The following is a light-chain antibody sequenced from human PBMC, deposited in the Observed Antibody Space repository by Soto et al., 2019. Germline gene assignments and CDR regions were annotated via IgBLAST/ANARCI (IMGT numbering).Light chain of an antibody. CDR3: YSNAYGPWV. Sequence: QSVLTQPASVSGSPGQSITISCTGTSSDVGSSNLVSWYQQHPGKAPKVIIYEVSQRPLGVSNRFSGSKSGNTASLTISGLQAEDEADYYRYSNAYGPWVFGGGTKLTVL. CDR2: EVS. CDR1: SSDVGSSNL. J-gene: IGLJ3*02. V-gene: IGLV2-23*02.